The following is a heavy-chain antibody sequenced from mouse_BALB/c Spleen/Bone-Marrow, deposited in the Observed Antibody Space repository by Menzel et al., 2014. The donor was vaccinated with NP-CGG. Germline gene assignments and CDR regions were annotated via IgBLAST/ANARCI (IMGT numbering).Heavy chain of an antibody. V-gene: IGHV1-87*01. CDR1: GYTFTSYW. CDR3: ARTYGNYGGVDY. CDR2: IYPGDGDT. J-gene: IGHJ4*01. Sequence: VKLMESGAELARPGTSVKLSCKASGYTFTSYWMQWVKQRPGQGLEWIGAIYPGDGDTRYTQRFKGKATSTADKSSSSAYMQFSSLASEDSAVYYCARTYGNYGGVDYFGQTTSVTVSS. D-gene: IGHD2-1*01.